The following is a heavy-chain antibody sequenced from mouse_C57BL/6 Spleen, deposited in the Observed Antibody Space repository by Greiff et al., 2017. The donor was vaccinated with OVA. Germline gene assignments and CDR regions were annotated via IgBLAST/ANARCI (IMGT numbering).Heavy chain of an antibody. J-gene: IGHJ1*03. Sequence: QVQLQQPGAELVKPGASVKLSCKASGYTFTSYWMQWVKQRPGQGLEWIGEIDPSDSYTNYNQKFKGKATLTVDTSSSTAYMQLSSLTSEDSAVYYCANYYGSRDFGYFDVWGTGTTVTVSS. D-gene: IGHD1-1*01. CDR1: GYTFTSYW. V-gene: IGHV1-50*01. CDR3: ANYYGSRDFGYFDV. CDR2: IDPSDSYT.